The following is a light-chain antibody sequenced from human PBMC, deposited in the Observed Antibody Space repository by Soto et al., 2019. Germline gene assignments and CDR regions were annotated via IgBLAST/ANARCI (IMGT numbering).Light chain of an antibody. CDR2: VNSDGSH. Sequence: QLVLTQSPSASASLGASVKLTCTLSRGHSNYVIAWHQQQPEKGPRYLMKVNSDGSHNKGDGIPDRFSGSGSGAERHLTISSLQSEDEADYYCQTWDTGIQVFGGGTKLTVL. J-gene: IGLJ3*02. CDR1: RGHSNYV. V-gene: IGLV4-69*01. CDR3: QTWDTGIQV.